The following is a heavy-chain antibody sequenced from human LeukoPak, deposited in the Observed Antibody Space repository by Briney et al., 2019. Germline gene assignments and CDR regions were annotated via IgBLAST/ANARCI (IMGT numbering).Heavy chain of an antibody. D-gene: IGHD1-26*01. CDR1: GGTFSSYA. J-gene: IGHJ4*02. Sequence: SVKVSCKASGGTFSSYAISWVRQAPGQGLEWMGGIIPIFGTANYAQKFQGRVTITADESTSTAYMELSSLRSEDTAVYYCARSDSGSYYSDYFDYWGQGTLVTVSS. CDR3: ARSDSGSYYSDYFDY. V-gene: IGHV1-69*13. CDR2: IIPIFGTA.